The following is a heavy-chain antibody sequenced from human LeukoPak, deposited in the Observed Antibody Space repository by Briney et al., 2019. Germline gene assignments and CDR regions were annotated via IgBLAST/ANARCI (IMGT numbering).Heavy chain of an antibody. D-gene: IGHD2-15*01. CDR3: ARDRRYCSGGSCYSAMDV. J-gene: IGHJ6*04. CDR1: GGSISSGSYY. Sequence: PSQTLSLTCTVSGGSISSGSYYWSWIRQPAGKGLEWIGRIYTSGSTNYNPSLKSRVTISVDTSKNQFSLKLSSVTAADTAVYYCARDRRYCSGGSCYSAMDVWGKGTTVTVSS. CDR2: IYTSGST. V-gene: IGHV4-61*02.